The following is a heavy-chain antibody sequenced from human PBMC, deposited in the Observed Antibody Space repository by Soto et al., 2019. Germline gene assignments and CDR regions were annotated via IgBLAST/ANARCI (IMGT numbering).Heavy chain of an antibody. CDR3: ARSLNSGKYYYVMDF. CDR1: GFTFSSYG. CDR2: IWYDGSNK. J-gene: IGHJ6*02. V-gene: IGHV3-33*01. D-gene: IGHD5-12*01. Sequence: GGSLRLSCAASGFTFSSYGMHWVRQAPGKGLEWVAVIWYDGSNKYYADSVKGRFTISRDNSKNTLYLQMNSLIAEDTAVYYCARSLNSGKYYYVMDFWGQGTTVTVSS.